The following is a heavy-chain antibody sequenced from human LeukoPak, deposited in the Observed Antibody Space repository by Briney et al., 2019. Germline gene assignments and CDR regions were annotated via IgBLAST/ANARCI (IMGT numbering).Heavy chain of an antibody. J-gene: IGHJ5*02. Sequence: SETLSLTCTVSGGSISSYYWSWIRQPPGKGLEWIGYIYYSGSTNYNPSLKSRVTISVDTSKNQFSLKLSSVTAADTAVYYCARALRLGRLAGWFDPWGQGTLVTVSS. V-gene: IGHV4-59*12. D-gene: IGHD6-19*01. CDR3: ARALRLGRLAGWFDP. CDR1: GGSISSYY. CDR2: IYYSGST.